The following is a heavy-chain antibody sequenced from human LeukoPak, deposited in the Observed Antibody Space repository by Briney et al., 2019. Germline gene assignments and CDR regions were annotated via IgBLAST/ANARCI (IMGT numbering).Heavy chain of an antibody. V-gene: IGHV5-51*01. Sequence: GEYLKISCKDSGSSFTSYWIAWVRQMPGKGLEWMGMIYPGDSETRYSPSFQGQVTISADESITTAYLAWSSLKASDTAIYYCTQTGTYDAFHIWGQGTLVTVSS. CDR1: GSSFTSYW. D-gene: IGHD1-7*01. CDR3: TQTGTYDAFHI. J-gene: IGHJ3*02. CDR2: IYPGDSET.